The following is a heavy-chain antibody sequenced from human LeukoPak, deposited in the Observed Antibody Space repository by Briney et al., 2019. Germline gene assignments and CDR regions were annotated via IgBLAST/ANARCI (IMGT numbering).Heavy chain of an antibody. CDR1: GFTFSSYG. V-gene: IGHV3-23*01. Sequence: GGSLRLSCAASGFTFSSYGMSWVRQAPGKGLEWASAISGSGGGTYYADSVKGRFTISRDNSKNTLYLQMNSLRAEDTAVYYCAKPSYYDSSGYYPYWGQGTLVTVSS. D-gene: IGHD3-22*01. CDR2: ISGSGGGT. CDR3: AKPSYYDSSGYYPY. J-gene: IGHJ4*02.